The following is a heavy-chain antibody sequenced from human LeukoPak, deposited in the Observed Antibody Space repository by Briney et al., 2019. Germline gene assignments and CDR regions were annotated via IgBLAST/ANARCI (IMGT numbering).Heavy chain of an antibody. CDR1: GGSVSSGSYY. J-gene: IGHJ6*02. V-gene: IGHV4-61*01. Sequence: SETLSLTCTVSGGSVSSGSYYWSWIRQPPGKRLEWMGYIYYSGSTNYNPSLKSRVTISVDTSKNQFSLKLSSVTAADTAVYYCARDHQYCSSTSCLYGMDVWGQGTTVTVSS. D-gene: IGHD2-2*01. CDR3: ARDHQYCSSTSCLYGMDV. CDR2: IYYSGST.